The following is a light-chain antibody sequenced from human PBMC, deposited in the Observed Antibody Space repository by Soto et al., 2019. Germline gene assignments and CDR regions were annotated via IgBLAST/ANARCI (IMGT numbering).Light chain of an antibody. CDR2: VNSDGSH. CDR1: SGHSTYA. V-gene: IGLV4-69*01. J-gene: IGLJ3*02. CDR3: QTWGTGIRV. Sequence: QSVLTQSPSASASLGASVKLTCTLSSGHSTYAIAWHQQQPEKGPRYLMKVNSDGSHSKGDGIPDRFSGSSSGAERYLTISSLQSDDEADYSCQTWGTGIRVFGGGTKLTV.